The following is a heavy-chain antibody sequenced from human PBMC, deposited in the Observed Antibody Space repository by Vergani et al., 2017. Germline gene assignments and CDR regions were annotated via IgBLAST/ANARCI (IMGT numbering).Heavy chain of an antibody. V-gene: IGHV3-21*01. CDR1: GFTFSSYS. J-gene: IGHJ4*02. Sequence: EVQLVESGGGLVKPGGSLRLSCAASGFTFSSYSMNWVRQAPGKGLEWVSSISSSSSYIYYADSVKGRFTISRDNAKNSLNLQMNSLRAEDTAVYYCARDREGGGSYFTTELDYWGQGTLVTVSS. CDR3: ARDREGGGSYFTTELDY. D-gene: IGHD1-26*01. CDR2: ISSSSSYI.